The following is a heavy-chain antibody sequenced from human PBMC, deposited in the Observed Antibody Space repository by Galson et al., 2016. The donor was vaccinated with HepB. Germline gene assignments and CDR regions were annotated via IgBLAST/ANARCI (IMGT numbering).Heavy chain of an antibody. J-gene: IGHJ6*02. Sequence: SLRLSCAASGFTFSNYWMNWVRQAPGKGLEWVANMKTDGSEIYYVDSMRGRFIVSRDNTKNSLYLQMNSLRAEDTAVYYCARDHLLSSNDRYNVGSYGMDVWGQGTSVTVSS. CDR3: ARDHLLSSNDRYNVGSYGMDV. V-gene: IGHV3-7*01. CDR1: GFTFSNYW. CDR2: MKTDGSEI. D-gene: IGHD2-2*01.